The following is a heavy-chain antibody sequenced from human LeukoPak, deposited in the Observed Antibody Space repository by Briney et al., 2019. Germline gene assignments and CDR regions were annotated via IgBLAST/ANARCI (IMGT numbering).Heavy chain of an antibody. CDR1: GYSFSTYS. J-gene: IGHJ4*02. Sequence: PGGSLRLSYAASGYSFSTYSMNWVRQAPGKGLEWVSFISTGSCYIYYADSVKGRFTISRDNAKKSLYLQMNSLRAEDTAVYFCARSFYDSSGYPNFDYWGQGTLVTVSS. V-gene: IGHV3-21*01. CDR3: ARSFYDSSGYPNFDY. CDR2: ISTGSCYI. D-gene: IGHD3-22*01.